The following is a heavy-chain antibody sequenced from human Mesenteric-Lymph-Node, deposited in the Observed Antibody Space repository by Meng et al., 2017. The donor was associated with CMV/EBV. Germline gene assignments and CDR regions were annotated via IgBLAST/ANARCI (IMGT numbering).Heavy chain of an antibody. CDR1: EFSFKDYA. Sequence: GGSLRLSCTASEFSFKDYAMTWVRQAPGKGLEWVSAISSRDGSTYYTDSVKGRFIISRDDSKNTLYLQMNSLRAEDTAVYYCASPSGDPPHYYDNTGYFGPHYYGMDVWGQGTTVTVSS. D-gene: IGHD3-22*01. V-gene: IGHV3-23*01. J-gene: IGHJ6*02. CDR2: ISSRDGST. CDR3: ASPSGDPPHYYDNTGYFGPHYYGMDV.